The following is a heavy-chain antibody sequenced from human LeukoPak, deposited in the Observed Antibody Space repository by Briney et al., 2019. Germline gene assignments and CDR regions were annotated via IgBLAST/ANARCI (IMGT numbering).Heavy chain of an antibody. CDR2: ISGTGGTT. V-gene: IGHV3-23*01. D-gene: IGHD3-9*01. CDR3: AKGRGLTGFYTVFDS. CDR1: GFTFSSYA. Sequence: PGGSLRLSCAASGFTFSSYAMSWVRQAPGKGLECVSSISGTGGTTYYADSVKGQFTISRDNSKDTLYLQMNSLRAEDTVVYYCAKGRGLTGFYTVFDSWGQGTLVTVSS. J-gene: IGHJ4*02.